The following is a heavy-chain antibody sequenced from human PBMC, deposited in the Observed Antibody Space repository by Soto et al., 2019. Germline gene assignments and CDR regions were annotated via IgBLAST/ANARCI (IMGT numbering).Heavy chain of an antibody. Sequence: QVQLVQSGAEVKKPGSSVKVSCKASGGTFNTFAISWVRQAPGQGFEWLGGIIPIFRTPDYAQKFQGRVKIIADESASTAYMELSSLRSEDTAVNYWAGDKERQRLGGNYYYAMDIWGQGTTVTVSS. CDR2: IIPIFRTP. CDR1: GGTFNTFA. J-gene: IGHJ6*02. CDR3: AGDKERQRLGGNYYYAMDI. D-gene: IGHD5-12*01. V-gene: IGHV1-69*12.